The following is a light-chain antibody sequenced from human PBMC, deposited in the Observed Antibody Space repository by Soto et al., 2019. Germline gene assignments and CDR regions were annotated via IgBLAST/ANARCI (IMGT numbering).Light chain of an antibody. CDR1: QTIRSNY. CDR2: GAS. V-gene: IGKV3-20*01. Sequence: ETVLTQSPATLSLSPGERATLSCRASQTIRSNYLAWYRQTPGQAPRLLIYGASNRATGIADRFSGSGSGTDFTLIISRLEPEDFALYYCQQYGSSPWTFGQGTKLAIK. J-gene: IGKJ1*01. CDR3: QQYGSSPWT.